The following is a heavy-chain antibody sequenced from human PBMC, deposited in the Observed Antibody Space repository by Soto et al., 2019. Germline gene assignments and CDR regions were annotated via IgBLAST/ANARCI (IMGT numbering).Heavy chain of an antibody. CDR2: IWYDGSNK. Sequence: QVQLVESGGGVVQPGRSLRLSCAASGFTFSSYGMHWVRQAPGKGLEWVAVIWYDGSNKYYADSVTGRFTISRDSSKNTLYLQMNSLRAEDTAMYYCARERGYSYGYVDYWGQGTLVTVSS. CDR1: GFTFSSYG. CDR3: ARERGYSYGYVDY. D-gene: IGHD5-18*01. V-gene: IGHV3-33*01. J-gene: IGHJ4*02.